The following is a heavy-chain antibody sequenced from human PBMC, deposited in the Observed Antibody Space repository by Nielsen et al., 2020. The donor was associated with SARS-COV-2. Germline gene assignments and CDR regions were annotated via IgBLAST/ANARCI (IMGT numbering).Heavy chain of an antibody. CDR3: ARPNSGSYYYGMDV. CDR2: ISYDGSNK. CDR1: GFTFDDYA. D-gene: IGHD1-26*01. J-gene: IGHJ6*02. V-gene: IGHV3-30*03. Sequence: GESLKISCAASGFTFDDYAMHWVRQAPGKGLEWVAVISYDGSNKYYADSVKGRFTISRDNSKNTLYLQMNSLRAEDTAVYYCARPNSGSYYYGMDVWGQGTTVTVSS.